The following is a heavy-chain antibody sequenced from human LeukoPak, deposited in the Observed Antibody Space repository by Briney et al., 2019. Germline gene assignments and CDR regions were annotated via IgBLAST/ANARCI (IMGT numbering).Heavy chain of an antibody. Sequence: HTGGSLRLSCAASGFTFSSYSMNWVRQAPGKGLEWVSYISSSSSTIYYADSVKGRFTISRDNAKNSLYLQMNSLRDEDTAVYYCARGRGTGQQLPFDYWGQGTLVTVSS. CDR3: ARGRGTGQQLPFDY. V-gene: IGHV3-48*02. CDR2: ISSSSSTI. D-gene: IGHD6-13*01. J-gene: IGHJ4*02. CDR1: GFTFSSYS.